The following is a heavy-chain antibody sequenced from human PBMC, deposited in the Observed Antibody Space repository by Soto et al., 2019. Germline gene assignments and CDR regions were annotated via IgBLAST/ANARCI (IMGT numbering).Heavy chain of an antibody. D-gene: IGHD6-25*01. Sequence: QVQLVESGGGVVRPGGSLRVSCVVSGFTFCSYNMNWVRQAPGEGLEWVAVISFDGANTFYADSVKGRFTISRDISRDTLYLQMSRLRVEDTAVYYCARDGYNRGGFDYWGQGTLVSVSS. V-gene: IGHV3-30-3*01. J-gene: IGHJ4*02. CDR3: ARDGYNRGGFDY. CDR1: GFTFCSYN. CDR2: ISFDGANT.